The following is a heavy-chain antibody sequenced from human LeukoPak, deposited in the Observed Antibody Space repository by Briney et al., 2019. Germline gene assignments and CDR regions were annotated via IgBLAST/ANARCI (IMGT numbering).Heavy chain of an antibody. Sequence: SETLSLTCTVSGGSISSSSYYWGWIRQPPGKGLEWIGSIYYSGSTYYNPSLKSRVTISVDTSKNQFSLKLSSVTAADTAVYYCAKDLVFNYGGSQWAFDVWGQGTMVTVSS. CDR2: IYYSGST. V-gene: IGHV4-39*07. D-gene: IGHD2-21*01. CDR3: AKDLVFNYGGSQWAFDV. CDR1: GGSISSSSYY. J-gene: IGHJ3*01.